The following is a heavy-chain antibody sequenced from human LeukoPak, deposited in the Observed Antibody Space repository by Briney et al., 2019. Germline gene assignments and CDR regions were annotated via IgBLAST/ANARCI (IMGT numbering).Heavy chain of an antibody. V-gene: IGHV1-69*13. J-gene: IGHJ4*02. Sequence: RASVKVSCKASGYTFTSYYMHWVRQAPGQGLEWMGGIIPIFGTANYAQKFQGRVTITADESTSTAYMELSSLRSEDTAVYYCARDSSGYYRGHYFDYWGQGTLVTVSS. D-gene: IGHD3-22*01. CDR2: IIPIFGTA. CDR1: GYTFTSYY. CDR3: ARDSSGYYRGHYFDY.